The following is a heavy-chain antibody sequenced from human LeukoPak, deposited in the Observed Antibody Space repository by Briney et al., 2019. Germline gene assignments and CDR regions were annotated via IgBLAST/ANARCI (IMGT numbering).Heavy chain of an antibody. CDR3: ARRHHFGFLDS. V-gene: IGHV3-7*04. CDR1: GVMFPSYW. D-gene: IGHD3-10*01. Sequence: GGSLRLSCAASGVMFPSYWMTWVRQAPGKGLEWVANIKQDGSEKYYVDSVKGRFTISRDNAKNSVYLQMNSLRAEDTAVYYCARRHHFGFLDSWGQGTLVSVSS. CDR2: IKQDGSEK. J-gene: IGHJ4*02.